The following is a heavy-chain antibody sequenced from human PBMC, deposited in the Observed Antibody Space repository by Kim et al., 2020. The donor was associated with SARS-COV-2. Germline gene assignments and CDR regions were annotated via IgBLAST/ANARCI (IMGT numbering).Heavy chain of an antibody. V-gene: IGHV6-1*01. D-gene: IGHD6-19*01. CDR3: ARIGMAETIS. J-gene: IGHJ5*02. CDR2: TYYRSKWCN. CDR1: VDSLSSNTAA. Sequence: SQTLSLTCAISVDSLSSNTAAWNWIRQSPSRGLEWLGRTYYRSKWCNDYAVSVKSRISINPDTAKNQFSLQLNSVTPEDTAVYYCARIGMAETISWGQGTLVTVSS.